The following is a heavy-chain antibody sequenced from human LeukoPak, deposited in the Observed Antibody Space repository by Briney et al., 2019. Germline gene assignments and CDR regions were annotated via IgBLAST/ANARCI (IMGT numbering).Heavy chain of an antibody. Sequence: KPSETLSLTCTVSGGSISSYYWSWIRQPAGKGLEWIGRIYTSGSTNYNPSLKSRVTMSVDTSKNQFSLKLSSVTAADTAVYYCARDSTYYYDSSGDNWFDPWGHGTLVTVSS. CDR3: ARDSTYYYDSSGDNWFDP. D-gene: IGHD3-22*01. CDR2: IYTSGST. J-gene: IGHJ5*02. V-gene: IGHV4-4*07. CDR1: GGSISSYY.